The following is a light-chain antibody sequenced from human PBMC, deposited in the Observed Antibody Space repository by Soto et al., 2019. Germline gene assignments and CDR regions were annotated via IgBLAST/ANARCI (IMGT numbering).Light chain of an antibody. CDR2: GAS. J-gene: IGKJ1*01. V-gene: IGKV3-20*01. CDR3: QHYSSPPLT. Sequence: EIVLTQSPGTLSLSPGERATLSCRASQSITNNYLAWYQQKAGQVPRLLLYGASTRPTGIPDRISGSGSGTDFTLTITRLEPDDFALYYCQHYSSPPLTFGQGTKVEIK. CDR1: QSITNNY.